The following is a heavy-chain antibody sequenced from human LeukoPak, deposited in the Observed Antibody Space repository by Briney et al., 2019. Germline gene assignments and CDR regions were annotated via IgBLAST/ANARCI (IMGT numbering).Heavy chain of an antibody. D-gene: IGHD3-3*01. J-gene: IGHJ6*03. V-gene: IGHV4-4*07. CDR1: GGSITTFF. CDR2: IYTSGTT. CDR3: ARGKGDTIFGVVTRYYMDV. Sequence: SETLSLTCTVSGGSITTFFWSWIRQPAGKGLEWIGRIYTSGTTNYNPSLKSRVTISVDTSKNQFSLKLSSVTAADTAVYYCARGKGDTIFGVVTRYYMDVWGKGTTVTVSS.